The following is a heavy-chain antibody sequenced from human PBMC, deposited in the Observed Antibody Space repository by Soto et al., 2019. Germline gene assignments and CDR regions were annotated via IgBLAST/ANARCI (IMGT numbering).Heavy chain of an antibody. J-gene: IGHJ3*02. CDR2: IWYDGSNK. Sequence: QVQLVESGGGVVQPGRSLRLSCAASGFTFSSYGMHWVRQAPGKGLEWVAVIWYDGSNKYYADSVKGRFTISRDNSKNTLYLQMNSLRDEDMAVYYCAREGDDAFDIWGQGTMVTVSS. CDR1: GFTFSSYG. V-gene: IGHV3-33*01. CDR3: AREGDDAFDI.